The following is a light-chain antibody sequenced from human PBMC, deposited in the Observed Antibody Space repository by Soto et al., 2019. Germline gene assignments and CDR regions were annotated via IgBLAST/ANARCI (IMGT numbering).Light chain of an antibody. V-gene: IGKV3-20*01. Sequence: EIVLTQSPGTLSLSPGERATLSCRASQSVSSSYLAWYQQKPGQAPRLLIYGASSRATGIPDRFSGSGSGTDFTLTISRLEPEDFAVYSCQQYGHFPSWTLGQRTKV. CDR3: QQYGHFPSWT. CDR1: QSVSSSY. J-gene: IGKJ1*01. CDR2: GAS.